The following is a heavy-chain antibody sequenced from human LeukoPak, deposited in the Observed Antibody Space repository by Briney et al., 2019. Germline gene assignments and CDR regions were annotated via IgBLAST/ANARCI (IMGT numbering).Heavy chain of an antibody. CDR3: ARVYYDYVWGSYRRGFDP. Sequence: SETLSLTCTVSGGSISSSSYYWGWIRQPPGKGLEWIGSIYYSGSTYYNPSLKSRVTISVDTSKNQFSLKLSSVTAADTAVYYCARVYYDYVWGSYRRGFDPWGQGTLVTVSS. D-gene: IGHD3-16*02. CDR2: IYYSGST. J-gene: IGHJ5*02. CDR1: GGSISSSSYY. V-gene: IGHV4-39*07.